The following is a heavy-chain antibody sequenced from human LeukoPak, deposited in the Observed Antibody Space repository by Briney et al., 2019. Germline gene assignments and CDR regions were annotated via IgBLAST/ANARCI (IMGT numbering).Heavy chain of an antibody. J-gene: IGHJ4*02. D-gene: IGHD3-10*01. CDR2: ISYDGNNK. V-gene: IGHV3-30*04. Sequence: GGSLRLSCAASGFTFSSYAMHWVRQAPGKGLEWVAVISYDGNNKYYADSVKGRFTISRDNSKNTLYLQMNSLRAEDTAVYYCARSRRRELLGTYFDYWGQGTLVAVSS. CDR3: ARSRRRELLGTYFDY. CDR1: GFTFSSYA.